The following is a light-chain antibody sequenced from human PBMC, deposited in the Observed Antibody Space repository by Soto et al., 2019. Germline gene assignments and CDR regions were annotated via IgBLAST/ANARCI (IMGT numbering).Light chain of an antibody. Sequence: QSALTQPASVSGSPGQSITISCTGTSSDVGFFNYVSWYQHHPGKAPKLMIFEVTNRPSGVSIRFSGSKSGNTASLTIGGLQSEDEADYYCAAWDDSLNGYGFGTGTKLTVL. J-gene: IGLJ1*01. V-gene: IGLV2-14*01. CDR3: AAWDDSLNGYG. CDR2: EVT. CDR1: SSDVGFFNY.